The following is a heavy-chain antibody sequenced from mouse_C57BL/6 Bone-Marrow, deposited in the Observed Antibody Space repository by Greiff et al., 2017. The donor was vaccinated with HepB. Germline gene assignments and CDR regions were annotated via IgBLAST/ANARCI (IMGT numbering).Heavy chain of an antibody. CDR3: ARSDSSGYVGFAY. D-gene: IGHD3-2*02. CDR2: INPGSGGT. J-gene: IGHJ3*01. CDR1: GYAFTNYL. Sequence: QVQLQQSGAELVRPGTSVKVSCKASGYAFTNYLIEWVKQRPGQGLEWIGVINPGSGGTNYNEKFKGKATLTADKSSSTAYMQLSSLTSEDSAVYVCARSDSSGYVGFAYWGQGTLVTVSA. V-gene: IGHV1-54*01.